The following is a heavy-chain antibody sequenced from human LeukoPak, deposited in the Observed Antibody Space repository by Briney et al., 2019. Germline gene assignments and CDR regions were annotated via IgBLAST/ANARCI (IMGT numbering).Heavy chain of an antibody. CDR3: ARIAAGGIAVAGLDY. Sequence: GGSLRLSCAASGFTFSTYGMNWVRQAPGKGLEWVSSISSSTIFTYYADSVKGRFTISRDNAKNSLYLQMNSLGAEDTAVYYCARIAAGGIAVAGLDYWGQGTLVTVSS. CDR2: ISSSTIFT. D-gene: IGHD6-19*01. V-gene: IGHV3-21*01. J-gene: IGHJ4*02. CDR1: GFTFSTYG.